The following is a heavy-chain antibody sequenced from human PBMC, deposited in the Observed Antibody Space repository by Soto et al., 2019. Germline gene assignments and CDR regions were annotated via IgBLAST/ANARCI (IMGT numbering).Heavy chain of an antibody. CDR2: IFWDDEK. Sequence: QITLKESGPTLVKPTETLTLTCTISGFSLSTPGVGVGWIRQPPGKALEWLALIFWDDEKRYRPSLKSRLTVTTNNSNSQVALTMTNVVPVASASLDGARRPSLSAYPFDYWCQGTLGTVSS. CDR1: GFSLSTPGVG. CDR3: ARRPSLSAYPFDY. J-gene: IGHJ4*02. V-gene: IGHV2-5*02.